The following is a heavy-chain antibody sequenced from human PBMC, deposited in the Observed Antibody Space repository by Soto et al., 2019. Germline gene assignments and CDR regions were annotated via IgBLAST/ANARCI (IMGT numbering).Heavy chain of an antibody. CDR2: IYYSGST. Sequence: QVQLQESGPGLVKPSQTLSLTCTVSGGSISSGGYYWSWIRQHPGKGLEWIGYIYYSGSTYYNPPHTSRVTISVDTSKNQFSLKLSSVTAADTAVYYCARSGYSYGPNPLLYWGQGTLVTVSS. J-gene: IGHJ4*02. CDR1: GGSISSGGYY. D-gene: IGHD5-18*01. CDR3: ARSGYSYGPNPLLY. V-gene: IGHV4-31*03.